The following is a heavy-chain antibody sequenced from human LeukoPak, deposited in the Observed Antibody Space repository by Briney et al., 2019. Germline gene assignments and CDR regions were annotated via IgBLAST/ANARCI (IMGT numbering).Heavy chain of an antibody. Sequence: SETLSLTCTVSGGSISSSSYYWGRIRQPPGKGLEWIGSMYHNGSTYYNPSLKSRVTISVDTSKNQFSLKLTSVTAADTAVYYCARHPSGRMWLQQGGWFDPWGQGTLVTVSS. CDR2: MYHNGST. CDR1: GGSISSSSYY. D-gene: IGHD5-24*01. V-gene: IGHV4-39*01. J-gene: IGHJ5*02. CDR3: ARHPSGRMWLQQGGWFDP.